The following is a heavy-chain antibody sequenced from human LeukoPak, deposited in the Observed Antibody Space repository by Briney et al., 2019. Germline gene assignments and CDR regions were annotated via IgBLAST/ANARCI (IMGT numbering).Heavy chain of an antibody. V-gene: IGHV5-51*01. CDR2: IFPHECGI. Sequence: GEALKISCKGAGYSFLGYCIGWVRRLPGKGPVWMVIIFPHECGIKFHPSFQGQVTISVDNSISTAYVQWSSLKASDTAIYYCARYGIRGCTSTNCYTSYFYYGMDVWGQGTTVTVSS. J-gene: IGHJ6*02. CDR1: GYSFLGYC. D-gene: IGHD2-2*02. CDR3: ARYGIRGCTSTNCYTSYFYYGMDV.